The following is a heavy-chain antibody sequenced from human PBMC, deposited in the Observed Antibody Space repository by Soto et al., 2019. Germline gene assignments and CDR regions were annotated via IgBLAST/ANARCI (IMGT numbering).Heavy chain of an antibody. J-gene: IGHJ6*03. V-gene: IGHV3-49*03. CDR3: TRDQFPAGATDYYYYYYYMDV. CDR2: IRSKAYGGTT. CDR1: GFTFGDYA. Sequence: GGSLRLSCTASGFTFGDYAMSWFRQAPGKGLEWVGFIRSKAYGGTTEYAASVKGRFTISRDDSKSIAYLQMNSLKTEDTAVYYCTRDQFPAGATDYYYYYYYMDVWGKGTTVTVSS. D-gene: IGHD2-2*01.